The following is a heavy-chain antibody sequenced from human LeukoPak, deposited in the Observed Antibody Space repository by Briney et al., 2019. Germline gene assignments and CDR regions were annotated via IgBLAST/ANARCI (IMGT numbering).Heavy chain of an antibody. J-gene: IGHJ4*02. CDR2: IGTTSGAI. D-gene: IGHD2-21*02. CDR1: GFTFSNAW. CDR3: ARFRTWGDKAFDY. V-gene: IGHV3-48*01. Sequence: GGSLRLSCAASGFTFSNAWMNWVRQAPGKGLEWVSYIGTTSGAIYYADSVKGRFTISRDSAKNSLYLQMNSLRAEDTAVYYCARFRTWGDKAFDYWGQGTLVTVSS.